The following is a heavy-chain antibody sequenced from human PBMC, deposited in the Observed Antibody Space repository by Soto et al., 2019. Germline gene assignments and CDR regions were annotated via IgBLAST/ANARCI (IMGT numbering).Heavy chain of an antibody. CDR3: AKALLPYCGGYCHSSIYFFYYGMDV. V-gene: IGHV3-30*18. D-gene: IGHD2-21*02. J-gene: IGHJ6*02. CDR2: ISYDGSNR. CDR1: GFNFSTFA. Sequence: QVQLVESGGGVVQPGRSLRLSCAASGFNFSTFAIHWVRQAPGKGLEWMAVISYDGSNRYYADSVKGRFTISRDNSKSTVYRQMNSLRAEDTAVYYCAKALLPYCGGYCHSSIYFFYYGMDVWGQGTTVTVSS.